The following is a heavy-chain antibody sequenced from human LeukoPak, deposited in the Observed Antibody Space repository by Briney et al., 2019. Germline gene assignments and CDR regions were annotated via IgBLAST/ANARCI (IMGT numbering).Heavy chain of an antibody. D-gene: IGHD2-8*01. J-gene: IGHJ4*02. V-gene: IGHV3-20*04. CDR2: ISWNGGNT. Sequence: GGSLRLSCAAAGFKFDDYGMIWVRHAPGKGLEWVSGISWNGGNTGYADSVEGRFTISRDNAKNSLFLQVNSLRADDTAFYYCAREGIYCVNGVCYYDYWGQGTLVTVSS. CDR3: AREGIYCVNGVCYYDY. CDR1: GFKFDDYG.